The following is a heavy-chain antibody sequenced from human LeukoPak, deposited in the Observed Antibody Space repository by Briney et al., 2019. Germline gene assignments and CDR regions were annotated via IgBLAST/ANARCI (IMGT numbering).Heavy chain of an antibody. CDR2: ISSSSSTI. CDR1: GFTFSSYS. V-gene: IGHV3-48*01. J-gene: IGHJ4*02. Sequence: GGSLRLSCAASGFTFSSYSMNWVRQAPGKGLEWVSYISSSSSTIYYADSVKGRFTISRDNAKNSLYLQMNSLRAEDTAVYYCARDHRVAPAAITNWGQGTLVTVSS. CDR3: ARDHRVAPAAITN. D-gene: IGHD2-2*02.